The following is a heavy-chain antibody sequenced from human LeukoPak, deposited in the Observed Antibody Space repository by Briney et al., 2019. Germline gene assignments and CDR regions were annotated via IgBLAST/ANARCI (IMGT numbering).Heavy chain of an antibody. CDR1: GFTFSSYA. CDR2: VSGSGGST. CDR3: AKGLRSCSLQPGMDV. D-gene: IGHD1-1*01. V-gene: IGHV3-23*01. J-gene: IGHJ6*02. Sequence: PGGSLRLSCVASGFTFSSYAMSWVRQAPGKGLEWVSGVSGSGGSTYYADSVKGRFTISRDKSEDTLYLQMNSLRAEDTAVYYCAKGLRSCSLQPGMDVWGQGTTVTVSS.